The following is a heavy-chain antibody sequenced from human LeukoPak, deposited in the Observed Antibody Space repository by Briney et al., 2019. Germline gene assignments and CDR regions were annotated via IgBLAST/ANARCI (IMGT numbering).Heavy chain of an antibody. Sequence: SETLSLTCTVSGGSIGSFYWSWIRQAPGKGPEWIANVYGNGNTNYNPSLRGRVSMSVATSSEQFSLRLRSVTAADTAIYYCARHAFVLEAGDWFDPWGQGILVTVSS. D-gene: IGHD2-8*02. CDR3: ARHAFVLEAGDWFDP. J-gene: IGHJ5*02. CDR1: GGSIGSFY. V-gene: IGHV4-59*08. CDR2: VYGNGNT.